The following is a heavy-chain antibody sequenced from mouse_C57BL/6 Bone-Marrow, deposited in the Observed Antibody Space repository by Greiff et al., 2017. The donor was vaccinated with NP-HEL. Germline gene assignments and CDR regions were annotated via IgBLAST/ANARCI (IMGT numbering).Heavy chain of an antibody. D-gene: IGHD2-14*01. V-gene: IGHV10-1*01. Sequence: EVQGVESGGGLVQPKGSLKLSCAASGFSFNTYAMNWVRQAPGKGLEWVARIRSKSNNYATYYADSVKDRFTISRDDSESMLYLQMNNLKTEDTAMYYCVRHRGTYYFDYWGQGTTLTVSS. CDR2: IRSKSNNYAT. CDR3: VRHRGTYYFDY. J-gene: IGHJ2*01. CDR1: GFSFNTYA.